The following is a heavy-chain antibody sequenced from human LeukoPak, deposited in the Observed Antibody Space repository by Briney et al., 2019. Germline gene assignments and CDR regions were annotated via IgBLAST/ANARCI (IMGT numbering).Heavy chain of an antibody. CDR3: AKEPREYYYDSSGFQH. CDR1: GFTFDDYA. V-gene: IGHV3-43*02. J-gene: IGHJ1*01. Sequence: GGSLRLPCAASGFTFDDYAMHWVRQAPGKGLEWVSLISGDGGSTYYADSVKGRFTISRDNSKNSLYLQMNSLRTEDTALYYCAKEPREYYYDSSGFQHWGQGTLVTVSS. D-gene: IGHD3-22*01. CDR2: ISGDGGST.